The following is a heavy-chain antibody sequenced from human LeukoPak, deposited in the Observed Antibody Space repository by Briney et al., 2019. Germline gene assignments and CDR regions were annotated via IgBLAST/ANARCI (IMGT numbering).Heavy chain of an antibody. CDR3: ARQQQLALPPYFDY. CDR2: IRSSGNTI. D-gene: IGHD6-13*01. V-gene: IGHV3-11*04. J-gene: IGHJ4*02. CDR1: GFTFSDYS. Sequence: GGSLRLSCAASGFTFSDYSMSWIRQAPGKGLEWVSYIRSSGNTIYYADSVKGRFTISRDNAKNSLYLQMNGLRAEDTAVYYCARQQQLALPPYFDYWGQGTLVTVSS.